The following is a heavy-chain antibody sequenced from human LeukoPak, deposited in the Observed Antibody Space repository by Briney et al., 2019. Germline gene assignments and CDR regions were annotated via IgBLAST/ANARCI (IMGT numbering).Heavy chain of an antibody. Sequence: GGSLRLSCAASGFTFDDYAMHWVRQAPGKGLEWVSGISWNSGSIGYADSVKGRFTISRDNAKNSLYLQMNSLRAEDTALYYCAKVYSSSWYSAPDYWGQGTLVTVSS. D-gene: IGHD6-13*01. CDR3: AKVYSSSWYSAPDY. CDR1: GFTFDDYA. V-gene: IGHV3-9*01. CDR2: ISWNSGSI. J-gene: IGHJ4*02.